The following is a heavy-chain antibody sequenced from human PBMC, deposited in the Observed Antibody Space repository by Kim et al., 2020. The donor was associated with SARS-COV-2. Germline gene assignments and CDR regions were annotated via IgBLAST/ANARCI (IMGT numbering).Heavy chain of an antibody. CDR3: ARDVAYYGSGDWFDP. V-gene: IGHV1-69*01. D-gene: IGHD3-10*01. J-gene: IGHJ5*02. Sequence: QKFRGRVTITADESTSTAYMELSSLRSEDTAVYYCARDVAYYGSGDWFDPWGQGTLVTVSS.